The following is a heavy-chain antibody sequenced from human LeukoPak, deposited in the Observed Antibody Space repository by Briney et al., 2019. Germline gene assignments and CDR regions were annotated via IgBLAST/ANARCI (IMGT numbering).Heavy chain of an antibody. CDR1: GLTFSDQS. J-gene: IGHJ4*02. D-gene: IGHD3-10*01. CDR3: VGPDSQFDC. Sequence: GGSLRLSCAASGLTFSDQSMNWVRQAPGKGLEWVSSISANSLHIFYADSVKGRFTISRDNAKNSLYLQMNNLRVEDTAVYYCVGPDSQFDCWGQGTLVTVSS. V-gene: IGHV3-21*01. CDR2: ISANSLHI.